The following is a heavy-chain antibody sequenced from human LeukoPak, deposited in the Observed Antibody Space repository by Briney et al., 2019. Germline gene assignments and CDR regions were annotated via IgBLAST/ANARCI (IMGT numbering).Heavy chain of an antibody. J-gene: IGHJ4*02. D-gene: IGHD3-10*01. CDR1: GFTVSNNY. CDR3: SKDAGSGTYGTFDY. Sequence: GGSLRLSCAASGFTVSNNYMSWVRQAPGKGLEWVSVIYSGGSTYFADSVKGRFTISRDNSKNTLYLQINSLRAEDTALYYCSKDAGSGTYGTFDYWGQGTLVIVSS. CDR2: IYSGGST. V-gene: IGHV3-53*01.